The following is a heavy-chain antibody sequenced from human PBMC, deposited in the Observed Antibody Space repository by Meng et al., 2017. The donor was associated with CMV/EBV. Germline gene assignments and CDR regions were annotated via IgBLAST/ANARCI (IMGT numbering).Heavy chain of an antibody. Sequence: ASVKVSCKASGYTFTSYDINWVRQATGQGLEWMGWMNPNSGNTGYAQKFQGRVTITRNTSISTAYMELSSLRSEDTAVYDCARVYPTIFGVVRSMDVWGQGTTVTVSS. CDR2: MNPNSGNT. CDR1: GYTFTSYD. D-gene: IGHD3-3*01. CDR3: ARVYPTIFGVVRSMDV. J-gene: IGHJ6*02. V-gene: IGHV1-8*03.